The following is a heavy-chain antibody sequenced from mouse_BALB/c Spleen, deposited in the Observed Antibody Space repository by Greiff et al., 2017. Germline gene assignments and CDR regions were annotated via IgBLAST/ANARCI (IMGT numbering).Heavy chain of an antibody. J-gene: IGHJ1*01. Sequence: VQLKQSGPSLVKPSQTLSLTCSVTGDSITSGYWNWIRKFPGNKLEYMGYISYSGSTYYNPSLKSRISITRDTSKNQYYLQLNSVTTEDTATYYCARGYYGSSYWYFDVWGAGTTVTVSS. CDR2: ISYSGST. CDR1: GDSITSGY. CDR3: ARGYYGSSYWYFDV. V-gene: IGHV3-8*02. D-gene: IGHD1-1*01.